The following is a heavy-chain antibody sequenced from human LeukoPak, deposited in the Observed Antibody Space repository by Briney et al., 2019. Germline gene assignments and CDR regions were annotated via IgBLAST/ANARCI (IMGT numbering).Heavy chain of an antibody. Sequence: GGSLRLSCAASGFTFSSYWMHWVRQAPGKGLVWVSRINSDGSSTSYADSVKGRFTISRDNAKNTLYLQMNSLRAEDTAVYYRARGGPAAGRFDYWGQGTLVTVSS. CDR3: ARGGPAAGRFDY. CDR1: GFTFSSYW. J-gene: IGHJ4*02. D-gene: IGHD6-13*01. CDR2: INSDGSST. V-gene: IGHV3-74*01.